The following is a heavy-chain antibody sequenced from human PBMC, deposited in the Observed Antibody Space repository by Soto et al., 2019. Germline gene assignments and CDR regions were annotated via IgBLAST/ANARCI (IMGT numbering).Heavy chain of an antibody. D-gene: IGHD6-6*01. CDR2: IYYSGST. Sequence: SDSCSVGDGCSSRYYWSCIRKPPGKGLEWIGYIYYSGSTNYNPSLKSRVTISVDTSKNQFSLKLSSVTAADTAVYYCARGVAARPGDWFDPWGQGTLVTVSS. J-gene: IGHJ5*02. CDR1: DGCSSRYY. CDR3: ARGVAARPGDWFDP. V-gene: IGHV4-59*12.